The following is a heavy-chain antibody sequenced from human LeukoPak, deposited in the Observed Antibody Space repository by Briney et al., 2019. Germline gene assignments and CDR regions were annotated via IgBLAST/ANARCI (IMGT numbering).Heavy chain of an antibody. J-gene: IGHJ4*02. CDR2: ISYDGSNK. D-gene: IGHD3-9*01. CDR3: AKDVLRYFDWLWAFDY. Sequence: PGGSLRLSCEASGFTFSSHGMHWVRQAPGRGLEWVAVISYDGSNKYYADSVKGRFTISRDNSKNTLYLQMNSLRAEDTAVYYCAKDVLRYFDWLWAFDYWGQGTLVTVSS. CDR1: GFTFSSHG. V-gene: IGHV3-30*18.